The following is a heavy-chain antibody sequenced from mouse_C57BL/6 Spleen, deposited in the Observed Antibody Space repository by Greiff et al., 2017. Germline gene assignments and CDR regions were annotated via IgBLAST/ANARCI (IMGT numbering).Heavy chain of an antibody. CDR2: INPNNGGT. V-gene: IGHV1-18*01. Sequence: EVKLQQSGPELVKPGASVKIPCKASGYTFTDYNMDWVKQSHGKSLEWIGDINPNNGGTIYNQKFKGKATLTVDKSSSTAYMELRSLTSEDTAVYYCARGRKTRYDYDERAWFAYWGQGTLVTVSA. CDR3: ARGRKTRYDYDERAWFAY. J-gene: IGHJ3*01. CDR1: GYTFTDYN. D-gene: IGHD2-4*01.